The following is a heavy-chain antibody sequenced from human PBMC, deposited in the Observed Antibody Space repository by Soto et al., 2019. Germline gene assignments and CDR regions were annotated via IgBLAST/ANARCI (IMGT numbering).Heavy chain of an antibody. Sequence: GGSLRLSCAASGFTSSSYSMNWVRQAPGKRLEWVSYISSSSSTIYYADSVKGRFTISRDNAKNSLYLQMNSLRDEDTAVYYCARGPSQITICGVVIAHDDAFDIWGQGIMVTVSS. J-gene: IGHJ3*02. D-gene: IGHD3-3*01. CDR1: GFTSSSYS. CDR3: ARGPSQITICGVVIAHDDAFDI. V-gene: IGHV3-48*02. CDR2: ISSSSSTI.